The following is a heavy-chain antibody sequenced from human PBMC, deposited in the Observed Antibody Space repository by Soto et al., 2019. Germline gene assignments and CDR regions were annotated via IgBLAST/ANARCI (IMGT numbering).Heavy chain of an antibody. V-gene: IGHV1-3*01. D-gene: IGHD3-10*01. CDR2: INPGDENT. CDR1: GYSFTMYT. J-gene: IGHJ5*02. CDR3: AKLGPYGSESYSFRYNWIAP. Sequence: SVKVSCKSSGYSFTMYTIHWVRQAPGQSLEWMGCINPGDENTKYSQKFRGRVTLSRETSASTVFMELSSLTSEDTAVYHCAKLGPYGSESYSFRYNWIAPWGQGTLVTVSS.